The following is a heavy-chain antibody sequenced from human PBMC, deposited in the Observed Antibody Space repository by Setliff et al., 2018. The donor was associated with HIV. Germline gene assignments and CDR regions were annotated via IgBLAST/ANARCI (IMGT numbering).Heavy chain of an antibody. V-gene: IGHV3-74*03. J-gene: IGHJ4*02. CDR2: INSDGTST. CDR1: GFTFSPYW. CDR3: ARDLSYDYDRSSDTFDY. D-gene: IGHD3-22*01. Sequence: PGGSLRLSCAASGFTFSPYWMHWVRQAPGKGLVWVSRINSDGTSTTYADSVKGLFTISRDNAKNTLYLQMNSLRAEDTAVYYCARDLSYDYDRSSDTFDYWGQGTLVTVSS.